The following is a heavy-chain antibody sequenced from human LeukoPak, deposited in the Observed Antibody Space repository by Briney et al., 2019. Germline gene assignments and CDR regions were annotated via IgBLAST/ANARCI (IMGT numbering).Heavy chain of an antibody. J-gene: IGHJ4*02. CDR2: ISGSGDST. CDR1: GFTFSVYA. Sequence: TGGSLRLSCAASGFTFSVYAMSWVRQAPGKGLEWVSLISGSGDSTYYADSVKGRFTISRENSKNTLYLQMTSLRAEDTAVYYCAKVPRMALGENWGQGTLVTVSS. D-gene: IGHD3-16*01. V-gene: IGHV3-23*01. CDR3: AKVPRMALGEN.